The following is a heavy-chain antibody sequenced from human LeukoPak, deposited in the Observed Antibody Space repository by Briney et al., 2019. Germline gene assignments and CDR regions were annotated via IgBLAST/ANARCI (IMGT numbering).Heavy chain of an antibody. CDR2: IHYSGRT. CDR3: ARTAAAGTYYFDY. V-gene: IGHV4-59*01. Sequence: PSETLSLTCTVSGGSIRGYYWNWIRQPPERGLEWIGYIHYSGRTNYNPSLKSRVTISVDTSKNQFSLKLSSVTAADTAVYYCARTAAAGTYYFDYWGQGTLVTVSS. J-gene: IGHJ4*02. CDR1: GGSIRGYY. D-gene: IGHD6-13*01.